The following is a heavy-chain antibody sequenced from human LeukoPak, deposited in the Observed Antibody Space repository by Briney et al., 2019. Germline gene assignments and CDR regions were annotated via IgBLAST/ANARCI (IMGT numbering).Heavy chain of an antibody. CDR3: ARGFQYYYGSGSYYP. D-gene: IGHD3-10*01. V-gene: IGHV3-21*01. CDR1: GFNFSSHS. Sequence: GGSLRLSCAASGFNFSSHSMNWVRQAPGKGLEWVSSISSSSSYIYYADSVKGRFTISRDNAKNSLYLQMNSLRAEDTAVYYCARGFQYYYGSGSYYPWGQGTLVTVSS. J-gene: IGHJ5*02. CDR2: ISSSSSYI.